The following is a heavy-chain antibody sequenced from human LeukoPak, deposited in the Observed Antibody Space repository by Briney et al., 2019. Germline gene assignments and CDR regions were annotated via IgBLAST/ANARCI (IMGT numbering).Heavy chain of an antibody. Sequence: PGGSLRLSCAASGFTFSSYGMHCARQAPGKGLEGVAFIRYDGSNKYYADSVKGRFTISRDNSKNTLYLQMNSLRAEDTAVYYCAKDTAMAGWYYYYMDVWGKGTTVTISS. D-gene: IGHD5-18*01. J-gene: IGHJ6*03. CDR2: IRYDGSNK. CDR3: AKDTAMAGWYYYYMDV. V-gene: IGHV3-30*02. CDR1: GFTFSSYG.